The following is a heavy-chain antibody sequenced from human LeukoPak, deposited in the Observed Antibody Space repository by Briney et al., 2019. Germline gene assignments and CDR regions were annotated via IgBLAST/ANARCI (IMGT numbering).Heavy chain of an antibody. CDR2: INPSGGST. J-gene: IGHJ6*02. D-gene: IGHD6-13*01. V-gene: IGHV1-46*01. CDR3: ARDGPGSSSWYTDYYYGMDV. Sequence: GASVKVSCKASGYTFTSYYMHWVRQAPGQGLEWMGIINPSGGSTSYAQKFQGRVTITADESTSTAYMELSSLRSEDTAVYYCARDGPGSSSWYTDYYYGMDVWGQGTTVTVSS. CDR1: GYTFTSYY.